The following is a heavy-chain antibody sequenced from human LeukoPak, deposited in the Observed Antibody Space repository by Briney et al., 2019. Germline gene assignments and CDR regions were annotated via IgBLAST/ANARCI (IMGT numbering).Heavy chain of an antibody. J-gene: IGHJ5*02. V-gene: IGHV3-23*01. Sequence: PGGSLRLSCAASGFTFSIYAMNWVRQAPGKGLEWVSAIDASRGTTYYADSVKGRFTISRDISKNTLYLQMHNLRAEDTAVYYCARVLHKRNYDSSDYYGSWGQGTLVTVSS. D-gene: IGHD3-22*01. CDR3: ARVLHKRNYDSSDYYGS. CDR1: GFTFSIYA. CDR2: IDASRGTT.